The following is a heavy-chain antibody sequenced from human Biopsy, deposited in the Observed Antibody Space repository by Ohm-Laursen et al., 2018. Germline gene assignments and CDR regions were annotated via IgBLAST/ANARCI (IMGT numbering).Heavy chain of an antibody. Sequence: TLSLTCTVSGGSISGSSWSWIQQAPGKGLEWIGYISYSRDTNYNPSLKCRIPISVDTSKNQFSLKLPSVTAADTAVYYCAKHGSGWTGDDAFHIWGQGTMVTVSS. V-gene: IGHV4-59*08. D-gene: IGHD6-19*01. CDR2: ISYSRDT. J-gene: IGHJ3*02. CDR3: AKHGSGWTGDDAFHI. CDR1: GGSISGSS.